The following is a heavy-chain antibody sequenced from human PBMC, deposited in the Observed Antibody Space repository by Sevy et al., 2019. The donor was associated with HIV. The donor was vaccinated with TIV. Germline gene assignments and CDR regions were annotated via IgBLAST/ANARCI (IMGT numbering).Heavy chain of an antibody. CDR2: ISSDSSRI. Sequence: GSLRLSCAASGFTFSNYDMNWVRQAPGKGVEWVSYISSDSSRIYYADSVKGRFTISRDNAKNSLYVQMNRLRAEDTAVYYCAREGGYTDQGMDVWGQGTTVTVSS. V-gene: IGHV3-48*01. J-gene: IGHJ6*02. CDR1: GFTFSNYD. D-gene: IGHD5-12*01. CDR3: AREGGYTDQGMDV.